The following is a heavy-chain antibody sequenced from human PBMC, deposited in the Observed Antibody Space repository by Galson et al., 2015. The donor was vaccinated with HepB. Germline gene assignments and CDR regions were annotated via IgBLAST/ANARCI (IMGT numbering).Heavy chain of an antibody. D-gene: IGHD3-22*01. J-gene: IGHJ4*02. V-gene: IGHV1-69*13. CDR2: IIPFYGAA. Sequence: SVKVSCKASGGTFSSYTITWVRQAPGQGLEWMGGIIPFYGAANSAQKFQGRVTITADESTSTAYMELSSLISEDTAVYYCARAWGDSTGYPGYFDYWGQGTLVTVSS. CDR1: GGTFSSYT. CDR3: ARAWGDSTGYPGYFDY.